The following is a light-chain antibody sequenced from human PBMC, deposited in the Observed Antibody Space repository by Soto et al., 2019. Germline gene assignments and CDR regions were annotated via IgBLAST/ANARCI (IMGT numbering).Light chain of an antibody. J-gene: IGKJ4*01. V-gene: IGKV3D-15*01. CDR2: DAS. Sequence: EIVMTQSPATLSVSPGERVTLSRRASQSVGSNLAWYQQKPGQAPRVLIYDASTRATVIPPRFSGSGSGTEFTLTISSLQSEDFAIYYCQQYDDWPLTFGGGTKVDIK. CDR3: QQYDDWPLT. CDR1: QSVGSN.